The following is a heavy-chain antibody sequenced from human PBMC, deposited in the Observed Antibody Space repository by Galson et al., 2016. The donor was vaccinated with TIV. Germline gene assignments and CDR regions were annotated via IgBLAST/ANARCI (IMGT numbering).Heavy chain of an antibody. CDR3: ARDKSRRGCFDP. V-gene: IGHV4-59*01. J-gene: IGHJ5*02. CDR2: IYQSGST. CDR1: GDSINNYF. Sequence: ETLSLTCTVSGDSINNYFWNWFRQSPGKGLEWVGDIYQSGSTNYNPSLKSRVTISIDTSKRQFSLKLYSVTAADTAIYYCARDKSRRGCFDPWGQGSLVTVSS.